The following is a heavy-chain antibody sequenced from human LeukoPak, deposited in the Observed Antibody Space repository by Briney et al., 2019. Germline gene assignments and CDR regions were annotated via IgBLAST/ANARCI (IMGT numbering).Heavy chain of an antibody. CDR1: GYTFTGSY. CDR2: INPNTGGT. J-gene: IGHJ4*02. Sequence: ASVKVSCKASGYTFTGSYMQRVRQAPAQAREWMRRINPNTGGTNYAQKFQGRVTMTRDTSISTAYMELSRLRSDDTAVYYCAKETALDGDYSFDYWGQGTLVTVSS. CDR3: AKETALDGDYSFDY. V-gene: IGHV1-2*06. D-gene: IGHD4-17*01.